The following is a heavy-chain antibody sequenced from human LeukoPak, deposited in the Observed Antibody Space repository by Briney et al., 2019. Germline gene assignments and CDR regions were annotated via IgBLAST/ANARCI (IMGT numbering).Heavy chain of an antibody. CDR2: IIPMLNAA. CDR1: GGSFTNHV. Sequence: LVTVSCKASGGSFTNHVISWVRQAPGQGLEWVGGIIPMLNAANYALKMQGRVTITADESTTTAYLELNSLRSEDTAVYYCARALLDDYGGDFDSWGQGTMVIVSS. CDR3: ARALLDDYGGDFDS. D-gene: IGHD4/OR15-4a*01. J-gene: IGHJ4*02. V-gene: IGHV1-69*01.